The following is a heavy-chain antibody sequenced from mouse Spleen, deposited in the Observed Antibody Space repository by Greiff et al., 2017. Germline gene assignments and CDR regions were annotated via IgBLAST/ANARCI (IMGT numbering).Heavy chain of an antibody. CDR1: GFTFSSYT. D-gene: IGHD1-1*01. J-gene: IGHJ2*01. CDR3: ARLHYYGRPYFDY. V-gene: IGHV5-12-2*01. Sequence: EVKLVESGGGLVQPGGSLKLSCAASGFTFSSYTMSWVRQTPEKRLEWVAYISNGGGSTYYPDTVKGRFTISRDNAKNTLYLQMSSLKSEDTAMYYCARLHYYGRPYFDYWGQGTTLTVSS. CDR2: ISNGGGST.